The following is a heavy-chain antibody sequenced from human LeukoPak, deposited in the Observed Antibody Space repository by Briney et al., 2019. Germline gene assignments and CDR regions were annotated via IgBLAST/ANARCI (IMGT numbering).Heavy chain of an antibody. CDR1: GGSFSSYY. J-gene: IGHJ5*01. CDR2: INHSGRT. D-gene: IGHD2/OR15-2a*01. CDR3: ARPYYSVTYWCDS. V-gene: IGHV4-34*01. Sequence: PSETLSLTCPVDGGSFSSYYWSWIRQTPGKGLEWIGAINHSGRTNYNPSLKSRLPLSVHTSKNQFSLKMSSVTAADTAVYYCARPYYSVTYWCDSWGQGTLVSVSS.